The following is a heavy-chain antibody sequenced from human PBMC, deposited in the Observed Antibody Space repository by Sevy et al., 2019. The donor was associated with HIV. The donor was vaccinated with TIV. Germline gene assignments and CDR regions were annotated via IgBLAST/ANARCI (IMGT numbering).Heavy chain of an antibody. D-gene: IGHD3-3*01. CDR3: ARVRQSARFLEWLFPDY. Sequence: ASVKVSCKASGYTFTSYGISWVRQAPGQGLEWMGWIRAYNGNTNYAQKLQGRVTMTTDTSTSKDYMELRSLRSDDTAVYYCARVRQSARFLEWLFPDYWGQGTLVTVSS. J-gene: IGHJ4*02. CDR1: GYTFTSYG. CDR2: IRAYNGNT. V-gene: IGHV1-18*01.